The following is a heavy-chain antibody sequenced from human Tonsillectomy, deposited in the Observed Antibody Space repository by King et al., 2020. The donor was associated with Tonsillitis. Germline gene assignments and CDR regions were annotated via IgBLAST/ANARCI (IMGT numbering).Heavy chain of an antibody. J-gene: IGHJ3*02. CDR1: GGSIRSYY. D-gene: IGHD2-2*03. V-gene: IGHV4-4*07. CDR2: IYTSGST. CDR3: ARDGLEAAFDI. Sequence: VQLQESGPGLVKPSETLSLTCTVSGGSIRSYYWSWIRQPAGKGLEWIGRIYTSGSTNYSPSLKCRVTMSEDTSKNQFSLKLSSVTAADTAVYYCARDGLEAAFDIWGQGTMVTVSS.